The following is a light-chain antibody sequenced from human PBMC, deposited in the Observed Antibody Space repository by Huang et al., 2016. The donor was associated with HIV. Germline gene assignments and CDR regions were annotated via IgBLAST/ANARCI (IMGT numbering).Light chain of an antibody. V-gene: IGKV3-11*01. J-gene: IGKJ2*01. CDR1: QSVTNV. Sequence: EVVLTQSPATLSLSPGERATLSCRASQSVTNVLAWDQQKPGQPPRLLICAASTRATGIPPRFSGSGSGTDFTLTISSLEPEDFAVYYCQQRNDWPPYTFGQGTRLEIK. CDR2: AAS. CDR3: QQRNDWPPYT.